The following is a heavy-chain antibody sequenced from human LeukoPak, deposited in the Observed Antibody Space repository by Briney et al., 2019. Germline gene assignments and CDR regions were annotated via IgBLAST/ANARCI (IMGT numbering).Heavy chain of an antibody. CDR2: ISGSGGSR. J-gene: IGHJ4*02. Sequence: PGGSLRLSCAASGFTFSSYTMTWVRQAPGKGLEWVSGISGSGGSRYYADSVKGRFTISRDNSKNTLYLQMNSLRAEDTAVYYCARADSSGWYYFDYWGQGTLVTVSS. D-gene: IGHD6-19*01. CDR1: GFTFSSYT. V-gene: IGHV3-23*01. CDR3: ARADSSGWYYFDY.